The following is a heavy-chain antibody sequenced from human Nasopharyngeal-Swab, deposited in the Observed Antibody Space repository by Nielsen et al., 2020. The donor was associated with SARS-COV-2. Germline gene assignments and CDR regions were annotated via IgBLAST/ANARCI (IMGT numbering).Heavy chain of an antibody. J-gene: IGHJ3*01. CDR2: IYWDDDK. CDR3: AHTLSLRSYKRYVFDF. Sequence: WIRQPPGKALEWLALIYWDDDKRYSPSLKSRLTITKDTTKNQVVLTMTNMDPVDTATYYCAHTLSLRSYKRYVFDFCGQGTMVTVSS. V-gene: IGHV2-5*02. D-gene: IGHD1-26*01.